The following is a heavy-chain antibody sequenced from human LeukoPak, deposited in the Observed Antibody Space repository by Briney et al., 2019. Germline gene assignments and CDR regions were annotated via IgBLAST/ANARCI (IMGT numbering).Heavy chain of an antibody. Sequence: GASVKVSCKASGGTFSSYAISWVRQAPGQGLEWMGGIIPIFGTANYAQKFQGRVTITADESTSTAYMELSNLRSEDTAVYYCASRQDTAMVPQNCYYYYYGMDVWGQGNTVTVSS. CDR2: IIPIFGTA. CDR3: ASRQDTAMVPQNCYYYYYGMDV. V-gene: IGHV1-69*13. CDR1: GGTFSSYA. D-gene: IGHD5-18*01. J-gene: IGHJ6*02.